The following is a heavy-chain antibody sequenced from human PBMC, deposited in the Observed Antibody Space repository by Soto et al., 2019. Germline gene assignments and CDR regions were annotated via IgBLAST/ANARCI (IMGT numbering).Heavy chain of an antibody. CDR1: GGTFSRYT. J-gene: IGHJ4*02. D-gene: IGHD2-8*01. Sequence: SVKVSCKASGGTFSRYTINWVRQAPGQGLEWMGGITPMFGKPNYAQKFQGRVTITADESTSTGYMELRSLRSDDTAVYYCAKVVSTYLNGGRYFDYWGQGTLVTVSS. CDR2: ITPMFGKP. CDR3: AKVVSTYLNGGRYFDY. V-gene: IGHV1-69*13.